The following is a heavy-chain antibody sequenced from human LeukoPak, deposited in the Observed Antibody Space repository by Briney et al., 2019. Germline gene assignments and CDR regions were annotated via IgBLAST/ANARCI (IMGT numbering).Heavy chain of an antibody. J-gene: IGHJ4*02. D-gene: IGHD1-26*01. V-gene: IGHV5-51*01. Sequence: KVSCKASGGTFSSYAISWVRQMPGKGLEWMGIIYPGDSDTRYNPSFQGPVTISADKSINTAYLQWSSLKASDTAMYYCARRTSGNYYDYWGQGTLVTVSS. CDR3: ARRTSGNYYDY. CDR1: GGTFSSYA. CDR2: IYPGDSDT.